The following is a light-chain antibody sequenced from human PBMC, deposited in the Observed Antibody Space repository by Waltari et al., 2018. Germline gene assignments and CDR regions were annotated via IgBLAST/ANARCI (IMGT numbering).Light chain of an antibody. CDR1: QSLLHRNGNNY. CDR2: LGS. Sequence: DIVVTQSPLSLPVTPGEPASISCRSSQSLLHRNGNNYLDWYPQKPGQSPQLLIYLGSNRASGVPDRFSGSGSGTYFTLRISRVEAEDVGVYYCMQSLQTLWTFGQGTKVEIK. J-gene: IGKJ1*01. V-gene: IGKV2-28*01. CDR3: MQSLQTLWT.